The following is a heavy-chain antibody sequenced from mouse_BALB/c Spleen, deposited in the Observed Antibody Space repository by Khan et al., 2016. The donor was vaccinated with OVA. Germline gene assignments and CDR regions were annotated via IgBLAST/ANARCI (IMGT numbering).Heavy chain of an antibody. J-gene: IGHJ3*01. CDR1: GFNIKDYY. D-gene: IGHD2-3*01. V-gene: IGHV14-1*02. CDR3: ARDGYSPWFAY. Sequence: EVKLLESGAELVRPGALVKLSCKASGFNIKDYYMHWVKQRPEQGLVWIGRIDPENGDTIYDPKFQGKASITSDTSSNTAYLQLSSLTSEDTAVXYCARDGYSPWFAYWGQGTLVTVSA. CDR2: IDPENGDT.